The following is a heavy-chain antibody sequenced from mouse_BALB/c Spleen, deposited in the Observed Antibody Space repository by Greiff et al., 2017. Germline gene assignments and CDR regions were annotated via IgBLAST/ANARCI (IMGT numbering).Heavy chain of an antibody. Sequence: EVQLQQSGAELVRSGASVKLSCTASGFNIKDYYMHWVKQRPEQGLEWIGWIDPENGDTEYAPKFQGKATMTADTSSNTAYLQLSSLTSEDTAVYYCNADDRAFAYWGQGTLVTVSA. V-gene: IGHV14-4*02. J-gene: IGHJ3*01. CDR1: GFNIKDYY. CDR2: IDPENGDT. CDR3: NADDRAFAY. D-gene: IGHD2-12*01.